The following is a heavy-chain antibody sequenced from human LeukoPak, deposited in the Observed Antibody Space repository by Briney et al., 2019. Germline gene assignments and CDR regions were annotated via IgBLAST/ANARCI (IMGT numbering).Heavy chain of an antibody. CDR2: ISTSSNTI. D-gene: IGHD2-8*01. CDR1: GFTFSSYN. J-gene: IGHJ4*02. V-gene: IGHV3-48*04. CDR3: AKVKVVGYSTFDY. Sequence: GGSLRLSCAASGFTFSSYNMNWVRQAPGKGLEWVSYISTSSNTIYYADSVKGRFTISRDNAKNSLYLQMNSLRAEDTAVYYCAKVKVVGYSTFDYWGQGALVTVSS.